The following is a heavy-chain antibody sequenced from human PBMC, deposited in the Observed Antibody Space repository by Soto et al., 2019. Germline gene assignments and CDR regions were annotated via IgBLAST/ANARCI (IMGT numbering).Heavy chain of an antibody. Sequence: SETLSLTCNVSGGSFSSDHWGWIRQPPGKGLEWIGKINNSGITNYNPSLKSRATISVDTSKNQFSLKLTSVTAADTAVYYCARDRPWDCSSSNYCYYYGLDVWRQGTTVTVSS. J-gene: IGHJ6*02. CDR1: GGSFSSDH. D-gene: IGHD2-2*01. V-gene: IGHV4-59*01. CDR2: INNSGIT. CDR3: ARDRPWDCSSSNYCYYYGLDV.